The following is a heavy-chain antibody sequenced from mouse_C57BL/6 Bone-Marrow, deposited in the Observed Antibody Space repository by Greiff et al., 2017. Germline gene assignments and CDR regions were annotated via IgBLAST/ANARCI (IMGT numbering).Heavy chain of an antibody. CDR2: IDPANGNT. D-gene: IGHD2-2*01. V-gene: IGHV14-3*01. CDR1: GFNIKNTY. J-gene: IGHJ1*03. CDR3: ARRMWLRWYFDV. Sequence: VQLQQSVAELVRPGASVKLSCTASGFNIKNTYMPWVQQRPEQGLEWIGRIDPANGNTKYAPKFQGKATITADTSSNTAYLQLSSLTSEDTAIYYCARRMWLRWYFDVWGTGTTVTVSS.